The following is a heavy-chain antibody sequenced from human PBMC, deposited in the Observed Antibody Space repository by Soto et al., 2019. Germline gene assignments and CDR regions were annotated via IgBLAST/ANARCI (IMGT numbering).Heavy chain of an antibody. CDR1: EYTFTSYD. CDR2: MNPNSGNT. D-gene: IGHD4-4*01. V-gene: IGHV1-8*01. CDR3: ARANDYSNPYYYYYMDV. Sequence: GASVKVSFKASEYTFTSYDINWVRQATGQGLEWMGWMNPNSGNTGYAQKFQGRVTMTRNTSISTAYMELSSLRSEDTAVYYCARANDYSNPYYYYYMDVWGKGTTVTVSS. J-gene: IGHJ6*03.